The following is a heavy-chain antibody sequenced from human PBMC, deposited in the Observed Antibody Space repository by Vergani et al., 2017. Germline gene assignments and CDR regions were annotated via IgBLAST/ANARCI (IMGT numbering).Heavy chain of an antibody. V-gene: IGHV4-59*01. D-gene: IGHD2-15*01. CDR3: AAQGDMMGPLSFEC. J-gene: IGHJ4*02. CDR1: GGSLSSYY. Sequence: QVQLQESGPGLVKPSQTLSLTCTVSGGSLSSYYWSWIRPPPGKGLEWIGYIYYSGSTNYNRSLKSRVTISVDTSKSQFSLKLCSVTAADTAVYDCAAQGDMMGPLSFECWGQGTLVTVSS. CDR2: IYYSGST.